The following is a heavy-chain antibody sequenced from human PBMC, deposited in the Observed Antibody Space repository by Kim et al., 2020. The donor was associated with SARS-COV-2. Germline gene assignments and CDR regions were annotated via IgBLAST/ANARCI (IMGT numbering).Heavy chain of an antibody. CDR3: ARISTRWSPFDY. D-gene: IGHD2-2*01. CDR2: IYYSGST. Sequence: SETLSLTCTVSGGSISTFYWGWIRQPPGKGLEWIGYIYYSGSTNYNPSLKSRVTISVDTSKNQFSLKLTSVTAADTATYYCARISTRWSPFDYWGQGTLV. V-gene: IGHV4-59*01. J-gene: IGHJ4*02. CDR1: GGSISTFY.